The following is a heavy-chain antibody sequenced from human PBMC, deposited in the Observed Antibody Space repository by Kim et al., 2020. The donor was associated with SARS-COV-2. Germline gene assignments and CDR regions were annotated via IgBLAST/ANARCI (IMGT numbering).Heavy chain of an antibody. CDR3: ARHAGVRSTGSSWYSGDY. Sequence: KGRFTISRDNAKNSLYLQMNGLKAEDTAVYYCARHAGVRSTGSSWYSGDYWGQGTLVTVSS. V-gene: IGHV3-11*06. J-gene: IGHJ4*02. D-gene: IGHD6-13*01.